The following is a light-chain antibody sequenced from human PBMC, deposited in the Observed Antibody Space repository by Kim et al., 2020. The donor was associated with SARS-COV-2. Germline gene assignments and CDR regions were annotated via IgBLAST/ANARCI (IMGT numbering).Light chain of an antibody. CDR1: QGIRSD. CDR2: AAS. CDR3: QQFNNYPLT. V-gene: IGKV1-9*01. Sequence: ASVGYRVTITCRASQGIRSDLAWYQQNPGKAPKLLIYAASTLQSGVPSRFSGSGSVTYFTLTISSLQPEDFATYYCQQFNNYPLTFGGGTKVEIK. J-gene: IGKJ4*01.